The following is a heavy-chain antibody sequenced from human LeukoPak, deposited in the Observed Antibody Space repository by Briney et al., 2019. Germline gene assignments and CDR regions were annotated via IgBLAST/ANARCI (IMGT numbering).Heavy chain of an antibody. V-gene: IGHV4-4*02. CDR3: TGYCSGGNCWDY. J-gene: IGHJ4*02. D-gene: IGHD2-15*01. CDR2: IYHSGST. CDR1: GASIISINW. Sequence: PSETLSLTCAVSGASIISINWWNWVRQPPGKGLEWIGEIYHSGSTNYNPSLKSRLTMSVDKSKNQFSLKLTSVTAADTAVYYCTGYCSGGNCWDYWGPGTLVTVSS.